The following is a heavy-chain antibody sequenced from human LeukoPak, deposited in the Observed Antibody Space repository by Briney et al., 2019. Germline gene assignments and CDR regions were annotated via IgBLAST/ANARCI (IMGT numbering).Heavy chain of an antibody. Sequence: GGSLRLSCAASGFTFSSYSMNWVRQAPGKGLEWVSSISSSSSYINYADSVKGRFTISRDNAKNSLYLQMNSLRAEDTAVYYCARAHHYYDSSGYYRFDYWGQGTLVTVSS. D-gene: IGHD3-22*01. J-gene: IGHJ4*02. CDR2: ISSSSSYI. CDR3: ARAHHYYDSSGYYRFDY. CDR1: GFTFSSYS. V-gene: IGHV3-21*01.